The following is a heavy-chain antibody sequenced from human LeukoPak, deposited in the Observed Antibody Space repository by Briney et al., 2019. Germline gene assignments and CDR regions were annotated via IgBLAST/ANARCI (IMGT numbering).Heavy chain of an antibody. CDR1: GFTFSSYA. CDR3: AKDGSWGDYYFYFYMDV. V-gene: IGHV3-23*01. Sequence: GGSLRLSCAASGFTFSSYAMSWVRQAPGKGLESGSAISGSGGSTYYADSVKGRFTISRDNSKNTLYLPMNSLRAEDTAVYYCAKDGSWGDYYFYFYMDVWGKGTTVTVSS. J-gene: IGHJ6*03. D-gene: IGHD3-16*01. CDR2: ISGSGGST.